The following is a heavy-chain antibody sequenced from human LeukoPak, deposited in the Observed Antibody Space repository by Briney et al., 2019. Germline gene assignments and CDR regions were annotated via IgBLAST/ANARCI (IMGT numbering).Heavy chain of an antibody. CDR3: AKVGAYGDYARHDY. Sequence: TSETLSLTCAVSGYSISSGSYWGWIRQPPGKGLEWIGNMFHSGDTYHNPSLKSRVTISADTSKNQFSLKLTPVTAADTAVYYCAKVGAYGDYARHDYWGQGTLVTVSS. J-gene: IGHJ4*02. V-gene: IGHV4-38-2*01. CDR2: MFHSGDT. D-gene: IGHD4-17*01. CDR1: GYSISSGSY.